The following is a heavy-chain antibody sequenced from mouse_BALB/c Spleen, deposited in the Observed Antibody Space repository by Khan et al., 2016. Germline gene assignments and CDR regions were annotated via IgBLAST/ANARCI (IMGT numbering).Heavy chain of an antibody. CDR2: IRLKSNNYAT. D-gene: IGHD1-1*02. CDR3: TKLGSYGAMDY. Sequence: EVKLEVSGGGLVQPGGSMKLSCVASGFTFSNYWMNWVRQSPEKGLEWVAEIRLKSNNYATHYAESVKGRFTISRDDSKSSVYLQMNNLRAEDTGRSYCTKLGSYGAMDYWGQGTSVTVSS. J-gene: IGHJ4*01. V-gene: IGHV6-6*02. CDR1: GFTFSNYW.